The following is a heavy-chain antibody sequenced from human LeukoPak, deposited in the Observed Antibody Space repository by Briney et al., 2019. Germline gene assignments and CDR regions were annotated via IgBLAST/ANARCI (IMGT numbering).Heavy chain of an antibody. V-gene: IGHV4-38-2*02. J-gene: IGHJ4*02. Sequence: SQTLSLTCTFSGYSISSGYYWGWIRQPPGKGLEWIGSIYHSGSTYYNPSLKSLVTISVDTSKNQFSLKLSSVTAADTAVYYCARDSPYGGKAGDFDYWGQGTLVTVSS. CDR3: ARDSPYGGKAGDFDY. CDR1: GYSISSGYY. D-gene: IGHD4-23*01. CDR2: IYHSGST.